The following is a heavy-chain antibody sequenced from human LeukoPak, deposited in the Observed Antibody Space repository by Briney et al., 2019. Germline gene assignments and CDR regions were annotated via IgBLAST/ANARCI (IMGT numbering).Heavy chain of an antibody. D-gene: IGHD1-26*01. J-gene: IGHJ4*02. CDR1: GYTFTSYY. V-gene: IGHV1-46*01. Sequence: ASVKVSCKASGYTFTSYYMHWVRQAPGQGLEWMGLINPTGGSTGYAQKFQGRVTMTRDMSTSTDYMELSSLRSEDMAIYYCARDAGGSYRNAFDYWGQGTLVTVSS. CDR2: INPTGGST. CDR3: ARDAGGSYRNAFDY.